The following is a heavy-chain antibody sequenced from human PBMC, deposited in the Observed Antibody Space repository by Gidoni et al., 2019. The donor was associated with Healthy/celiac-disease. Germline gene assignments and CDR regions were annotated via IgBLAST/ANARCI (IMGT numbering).Heavy chain of an antibody. CDR2: ISAYNGNT. CDR1: GYTFTSYG. CDR3: AREAHGGSYYGGNY. J-gene: IGHJ4*02. D-gene: IGHD1-26*01. Sequence: QVQLVQSGAEVKKPGASVKVSCKASGYTFTSYGISWVRQAPGQGLEWMGWISAYNGNTNYAQKLRGRVTMTTDTSTSTAYMELRGLGSDDTAVYYYAREAHGGSYYGGNYWGQGTLVTVSS. V-gene: IGHV1-18*01.